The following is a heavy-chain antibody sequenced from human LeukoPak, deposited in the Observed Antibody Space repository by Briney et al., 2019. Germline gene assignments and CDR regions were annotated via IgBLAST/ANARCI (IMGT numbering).Heavy chain of an antibody. CDR3: ARERTAARNWFDP. V-gene: IGHV1-2*02. J-gene: IGHJ5*02. CDR2: INPHSGGT. CDR1: GYTFTGYY. Sequence: ASVKVSCKASGYTFTGYYIHWVRQAPGQGLEWMGWINPHSGGTNYAQKFQGRVTMTRDTSISTAYMELSRLRSDDTAVYYCARERTAARNWFDPWGQGTLVTVSS. D-gene: IGHD6-6*01.